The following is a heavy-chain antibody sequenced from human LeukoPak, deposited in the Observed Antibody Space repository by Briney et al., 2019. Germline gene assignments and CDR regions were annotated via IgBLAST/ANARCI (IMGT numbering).Heavy chain of an antibody. CDR1: GDSVSSNSAT. V-gene: IGHV6-1*01. CDR3: ARVVDYYYYMDV. D-gene: IGHD6-6*01. J-gene: IGHJ6*03. CDR2: TYYRAKLYN. Sequence: SQTLSLTFAISGDSVSSNSATWNWIRQSPSRGLELLGRTYYRAKLYNDYAVSVKSRITINPDTSKNQFSLQLNSVTPEGTAVYYCARVVDYYYYMDVWGKGTAVTISS.